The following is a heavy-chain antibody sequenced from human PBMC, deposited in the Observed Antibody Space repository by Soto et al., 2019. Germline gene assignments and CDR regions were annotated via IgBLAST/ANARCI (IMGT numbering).Heavy chain of an antibody. J-gene: IGHJ5*02. CDR1: GGSISSYY. CDR3: ARDRGVRTNPINNWFDP. D-gene: IGHD3-10*01. V-gene: IGHV4-4*07. CDR2: IYTSGST. Sequence: PSETLSLTCTVSGGSISSYYWSWIRQPAGKGLEWIGRIYTSGSTNYSPSLKSRVTMSVDTSKNQFSLKLSSVTAADTAVYYCARDRGVRTNPINNWFDPWGQGTLVTVSS.